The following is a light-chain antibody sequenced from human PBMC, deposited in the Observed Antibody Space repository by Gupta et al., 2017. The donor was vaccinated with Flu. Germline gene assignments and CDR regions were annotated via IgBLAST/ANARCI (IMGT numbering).Light chain of an antibody. CDR3: SSDTSSNTQV. CDR2: EVS. Sequence: ITISWTGTSSDVGGDKYVCCYQQHPSKPHKLMIYEVSKRSSGASNRFSATKSGNTASLTISVLKEEDEDDYYSSSDTSSNTQVFGTGTKFTVL. V-gene: IGLV2-14*01. CDR1: SSDVGGDKY. J-gene: IGLJ1*01.